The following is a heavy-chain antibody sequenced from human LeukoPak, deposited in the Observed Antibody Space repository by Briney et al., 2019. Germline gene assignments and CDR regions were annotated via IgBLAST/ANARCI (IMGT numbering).Heavy chain of an antibody. J-gene: IGHJ4*02. Sequence: GGSLRLSCAASGFTVSSNYMSWVRQAPGEGLEWVSVIYSGGSTYYADSVKGRFTISRDNSKNTLYLQMNSLRAEDTAVYYCARNYDSSGYYDYWGQGTLVTVSS. CDR3: ARNYDSSGYYDY. V-gene: IGHV3-53*01. CDR2: IYSGGST. CDR1: GFTVSSNY. D-gene: IGHD3-22*01.